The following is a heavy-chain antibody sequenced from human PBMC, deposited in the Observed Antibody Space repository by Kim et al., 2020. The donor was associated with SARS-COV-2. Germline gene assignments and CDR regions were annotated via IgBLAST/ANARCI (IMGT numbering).Heavy chain of an antibody. V-gene: IGHV4-59*01. Sequence: SETLSLTCTVSGGSISSYYWSWIRQPPGKGLEWIGYIYYSGSTNYNPSLKSRVTISVDTSKNQFSLKLSSVTAADTAVYYCARFSPGVSGSYYRPGRYYGMDVWGQGTTVTVSS. CDR3: ARFSPGVSGSYYRPGRYYGMDV. CDR2: IYYSGST. CDR1: GGSISSYY. D-gene: IGHD3-10*01. J-gene: IGHJ6*02.